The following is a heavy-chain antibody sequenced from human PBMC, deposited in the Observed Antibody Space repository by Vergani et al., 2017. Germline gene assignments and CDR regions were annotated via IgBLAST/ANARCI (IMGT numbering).Heavy chain of an antibody. Sequence: EVQLVESGGGFFQPGGSLRLSCSASGFSFNSYWRHWVRQVPGKGLLWVSRIKSDGMINAYADSVKGRFTISRDNAQNKLYLQMNSLRVEDTGVYYCARARCIETCYMSNWLDSWGQGTLVTVSS. V-gene: IGHV3-74*03. CDR2: IKSDGMIN. CDR3: ARARCIETCYMSNWLDS. CDR1: GFSFNSYW. J-gene: IGHJ5*01. D-gene: IGHD3-9*01.